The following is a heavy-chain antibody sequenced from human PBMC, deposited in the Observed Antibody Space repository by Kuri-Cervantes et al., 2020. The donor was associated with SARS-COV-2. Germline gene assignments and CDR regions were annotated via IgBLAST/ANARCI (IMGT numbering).Heavy chain of an antibody. CDR2: ISSSSSYI. V-gene: IGHV3-21*01. CDR3: ARVTTVTEEY. CDR1: GFTFSSYS. Sequence: GESLKISCAASGFTFSSYSMNWVRQAPGKGLEWVSSISSSSSYIYYADSVKGRFTISRDNAKNSLYLQMNSLRAEDTAVYYCARVTTVTEEYWGQGTLVTVSS. J-gene: IGHJ4*02. D-gene: IGHD4-11*01.